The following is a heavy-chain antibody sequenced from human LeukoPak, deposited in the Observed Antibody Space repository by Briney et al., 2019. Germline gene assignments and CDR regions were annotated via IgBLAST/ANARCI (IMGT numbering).Heavy chain of an antibody. D-gene: IGHD3-22*01. CDR3: ARDRVGYDSSGYYSLWDAFDI. CDR2: INPNSGGT. CDR1: GYTFTGYY. Sequence: GASVKVSCKASGYTFTGYYMHWVRQAPGQGLEWMGWINPNSGGTNYAQKFQGRVTMTRDTSISTAYMELSRLRSDDTAVYYCARDRVGYDSSGYYSLWDAFDIWGQGTMVTVSS. V-gene: IGHV1-2*02. J-gene: IGHJ3*02.